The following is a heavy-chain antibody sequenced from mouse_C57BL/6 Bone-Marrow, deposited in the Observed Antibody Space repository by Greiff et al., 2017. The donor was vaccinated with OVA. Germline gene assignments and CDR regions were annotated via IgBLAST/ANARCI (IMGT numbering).Heavy chain of an antibody. V-gene: IGHV2-2*01. CDR1: GFSLTSYG. Sequence: QVQLQQSGPGLVQPSQSLSITCTVSGFSLTSYGVHWVRQSPGKGLEWLGVIWSGGSTDYNAAFISRLSISKDNSTSQVFFKMNSLQADDTAIYYCARKGYGSSYDWYFDVWGTGTTVTVSS. J-gene: IGHJ1*03. CDR3: ARKGYGSSYDWYFDV. CDR2: IWSGGST. D-gene: IGHD1-1*01.